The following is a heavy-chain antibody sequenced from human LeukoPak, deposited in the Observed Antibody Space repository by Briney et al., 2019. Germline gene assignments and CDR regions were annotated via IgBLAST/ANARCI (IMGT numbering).Heavy chain of an antibody. CDR1: GFTFSSYA. D-gene: IGHD4-17*01. V-gene: IGHV3-23*01. Sequence: PGGSLRLSCAASGFTFSSYAMSWVRQAPGKGLEWVSLIGGSGGSTYYADSVKGRFTISRDNSKNTLYLQMNSLRAEDTAVYYCATKRNGDPLDYWGQGTLVTVSS. J-gene: IGHJ4*02. CDR2: IGGSGGST. CDR3: ATKRNGDPLDY.